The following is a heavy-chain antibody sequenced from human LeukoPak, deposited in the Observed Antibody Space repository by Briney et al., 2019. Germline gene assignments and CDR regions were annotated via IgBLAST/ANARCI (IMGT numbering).Heavy chain of an antibody. D-gene: IGHD3-22*01. CDR1: GGSFSTYY. CDR2: IYYSGSA. V-gene: IGHV4-59*01. J-gene: IGHJ2*01. Sequence: SETLSLTCSVSGGSFSTYYWSWIRQPPGKGLEWIGYIYYSGSANYNPSLKSRVTISVDTSKNQFSLKLSSVTAADTAVYYCARLYYYDSGGFPSWYFDHWGRGTLVTVSS. CDR3: ARLYYYDSGGFPSWYFDH.